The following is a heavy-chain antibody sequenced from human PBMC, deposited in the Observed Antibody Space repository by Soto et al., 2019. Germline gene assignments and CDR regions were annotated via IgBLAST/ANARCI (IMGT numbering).Heavy chain of an antibody. Sequence: SETLSLTCTVSGGSISSGGYYWSWIRQHPGKGLEWIGYIYYSGSTYYNPSLKSRVTISVDTSKNQFSLKLSSVTAADTAVYYCARGAGELNYYYYMDVWGKGTTVT. J-gene: IGHJ6*03. CDR3: ARGAGELNYYYYMDV. CDR2: IYYSGST. CDR1: GGSISSGGYY. V-gene: IGHV4-31*03. D-gene: IGHD3-10*01.